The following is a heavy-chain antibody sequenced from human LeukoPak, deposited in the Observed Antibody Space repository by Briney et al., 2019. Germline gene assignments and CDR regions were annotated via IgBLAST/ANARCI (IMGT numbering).Heavy chain of an antibody. J-gene: IGHJ5*02. CDR3: ARGGAEVLLWFGEHNWFDP. Sequence: SQTLSLTCAISGDSVSSNSAAWNWIRQSPSRGLEWLGRTYYRSKWYNDYAVSVKSRITINPDTSKNQFSLQLNSVTPEDTAVYYCARGGAEVLLWFGEHNWFDPWGQGTLVTVSS. CDR1: GDSVSSNSAA. CDR2: TYYRSKWYN. V-gene: IGHV6-1*01. D-gene: IGHD3-10*01.